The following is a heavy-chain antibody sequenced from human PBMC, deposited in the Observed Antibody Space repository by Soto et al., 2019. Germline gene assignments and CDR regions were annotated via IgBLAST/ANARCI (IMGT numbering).Heavy chain of an antibody. Sequence: SVKVSCKASGGTFSSYAISWVRQAPGQGLEWMGGIIPIFGTANYAQKFQGRVTITADESTSTAYMELSSLRSEDTAVYYCARGNMDHYGMDVWGQGTTVTVSS. V-gene: IGHV1-69*13. CDR1: GGTFSSYA. D-gene: IGHD3-10*01. CDR3: ARGNMDHYGMDV. J-gene: IGHJ6*02. CDR2: IIPIFGTA.